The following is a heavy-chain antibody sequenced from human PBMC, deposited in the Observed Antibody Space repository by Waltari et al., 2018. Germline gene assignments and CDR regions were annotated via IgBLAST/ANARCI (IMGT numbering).Heavy chain of an antibody. CDR1: GGSISSSSYS. Sequence: QLQLQESGPGLVKPSETLSLTCTVPGGSISSSSYSWGWLRQPPGKGLEWIGSIYYSGSTYYNPSLKSRVTISVDTSKNQFSLKLSSVTAADTAVYYCARGELRFLEWLTWGQGTLVTVSS. CDR3: ARGELRFLEWLT. J-gene: IGHJ5*02. D-gene: IGHD3-3*01. V-gene: IGHV4-39*07. CDR2: IYYSGST.